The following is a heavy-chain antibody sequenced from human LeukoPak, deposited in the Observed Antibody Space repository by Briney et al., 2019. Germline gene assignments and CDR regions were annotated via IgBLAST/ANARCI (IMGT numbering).Heavy chain of an antibody. J-gene: IGHJ4*02. CDR3: ARATLDN. CDR2: IYSDGST. CDR1: GFSVSSNY. V-gene: IGHV3-53*01. Sequence: GGSLRLSCAASGFSVSSNYITWVRQAPGKGLEWVSVIYSDGSTKYADSVKARFTISRDNSKNTVYLQMNRLRVEDTALYYCARATLDNWGQGTLVTVSS.